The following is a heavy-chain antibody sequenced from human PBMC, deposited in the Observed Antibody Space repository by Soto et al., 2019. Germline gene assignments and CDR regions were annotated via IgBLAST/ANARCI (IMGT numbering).Heavy chain of an antibody. D-gene: IGHD5-18*01. V-gene: IGHV1-18*01. CDR3: ARSTKWRQLWLGGNWFDP. J-gene: IGHJ5*02. CDR1: GYTFTSYG. CDR2: ISAYNGNT. Sequence: ASVQVSCKASGYTFTSYGISWVRQAPGQGLEWMGWISAYNGNTNYAQKLQGRVTMTTDTSTSTAYMELRSLRSDDTAVYYCARSTKWRQLWLGGNWFDPLGQGTLVTISS.